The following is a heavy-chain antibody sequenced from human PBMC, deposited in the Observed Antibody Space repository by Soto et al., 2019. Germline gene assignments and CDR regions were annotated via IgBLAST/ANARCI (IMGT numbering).Heavy chain of an antibody. CDR2: IWYDGSNK. V-gene: IGHV3-33*01. CDR3: ARDSGDAALDDYYYYGMDV. J-gene: IGHJ6*02. CDR1: GFTFSSYG. Sequence: PXGSLRLSCAASGFTFSSYGMHWVRQAPGKGLEWVAVIWYDGSNKYYADSVKGRFTISRDNSKNTLYLQMNSLRAEDTAVYYCARDSGDAALDDYYYYGMDVWGQGTTVTVSS. D-gene: IGHD2-21*02.